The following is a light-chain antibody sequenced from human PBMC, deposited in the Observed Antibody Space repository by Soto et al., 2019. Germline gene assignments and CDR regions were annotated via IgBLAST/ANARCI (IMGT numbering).Light chain of an antibody. V-gene: IGKV3-11*01. Sequence: EIVLTQSPATLYLSPGDRATLSCRASQSVDWYVAWYQQKPGQAPRLLIYDALKRATGTPDRFSGSGSGTDFTLTISRLEPEDFAAYYCQQRSNWPPITFGPGTKVDIK. CDR3: QQRSNWPPIT. CDR1: QSVDWY. CDR2: DAL. J-gene: IGKJ3*01.